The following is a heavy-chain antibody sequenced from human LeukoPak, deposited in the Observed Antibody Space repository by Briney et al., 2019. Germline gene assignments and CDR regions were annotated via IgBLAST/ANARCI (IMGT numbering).Heavy chain of an antibody. V-gene: IGHV4-59*01. D-gene: IGHD2-2*03. CDR1: GGSISSYY. Sequence: SETLSLTCTVSGGSISSYYWSWIRQPPGQGLEWIGYIYYSGSTNYNPSLKSRVTISVDTSKNQFSLKLSSVTAADTAVYYCARDGYCSSTSCRHDAFDIWGQGTMVTVSS. CDR2: IYYSGST. CDR3: ARDGYCSSTSCRHDAFDI. J-gene: IGHJ3*02.